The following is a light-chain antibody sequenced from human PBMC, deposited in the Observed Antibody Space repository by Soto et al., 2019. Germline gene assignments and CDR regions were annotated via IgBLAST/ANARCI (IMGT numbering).Light chain of an antibody. CDR1: NSNIGAGYD. J-gene: IGLJ1*01. CDR2: GNT. CDR3: SSYTSSSTPLI. Sequence: QSALTQPPSVSGAPGQRVTISCTGSNSNIGAGYDVHWYQQLPGAAPRLLIYGNTNRPSGVPDRFSASKSGNTASLTISGLQAEDEADYYCSSYTSSSTPLIFGTGTKVTVL. V-gene: IGLV1-40*01.